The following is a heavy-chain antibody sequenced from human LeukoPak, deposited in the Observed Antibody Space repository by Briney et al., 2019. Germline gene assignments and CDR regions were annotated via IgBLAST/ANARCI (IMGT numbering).Heavy chain of an antibody. D-gene: IGHD1-1*01. CDR2: IYYSGST. J-gene: IGHJ4*02. Sequence: SETLSLTCTVSGGSINSGDYYWVWIRQPPGKGLEWIGSIYYSGSTSYNPSLKSRVTMTVDTSKSQFSLKLSSVTAADTAVYYCARDWNRYAYWGQGTLVTVSS. CDR3: ARDWNRYAY. V-gene: IGHV4-39*07. CDR1: GGSINSGDYY.